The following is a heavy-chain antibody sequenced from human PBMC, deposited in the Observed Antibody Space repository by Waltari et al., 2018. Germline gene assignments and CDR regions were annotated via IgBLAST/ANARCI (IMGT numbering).Heavy chain of an antibody. CDR1: GCSISSDY. J-gene: IGHJ4*02. Sequence: QVQLHESGPGLGKPSATLSLTGTASGCSISSDYWSWSRQPAGKGLEWIGRIYTSGSTNYNPSLKSRVTMSVDTSKNQFSLKLSSVTAADTAVYYCARGPRRYIVVNWGQGTLVTVSS. D-gene: IGHD2-2*01. V-gene: IGHV4-4*07. CDR2: IYTSGST. CDR3: ARGPRRYIVVN.